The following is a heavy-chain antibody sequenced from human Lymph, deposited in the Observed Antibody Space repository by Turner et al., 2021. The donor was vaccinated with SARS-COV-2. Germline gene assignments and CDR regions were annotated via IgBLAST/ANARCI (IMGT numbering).Heavy chain of an antibody. V-gene: IGHV4-59*08. Sequence: QVQLLESGPGLVRPSETLSLPCTVSGVSISSQSWSWIRQSPGRGLEWIGYFYKIGSIDYNPTLRSRVTISVDTSKNQLSLNLISMTAADTAVYYCARHQGSTSGYDHGMNVWGQGTAVIVSS. CDR2: FYKIGSI. D-gene: IGHD1-1*01. CDR3: ARHQGSTSGYDHGMNV. CDR1: GVSISSQS. J-gene: IGHJ6*02.